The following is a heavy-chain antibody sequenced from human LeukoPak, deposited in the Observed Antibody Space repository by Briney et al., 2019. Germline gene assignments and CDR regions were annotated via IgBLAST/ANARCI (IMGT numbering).Heavy chain of an antibody. D-gene: IGHD2-2*01. V-gene: IGHV4-30-4*08. J-gene: IGHJ4*02. CDR1: GRSMSSGDYY. CDR3: ARGVRGVVPGASVHY. Sequence: SQTLSLTRTVWGRSMSSGDYYGRWPPPPPGKGLEWMGEINHSGSTNYNPSLKSRVTISVDTSKNQFSLKLSSVTAADTAVYYCARGVRGVVPGASVHYWGQGTLVTVSS. CDR2: INHSGST.